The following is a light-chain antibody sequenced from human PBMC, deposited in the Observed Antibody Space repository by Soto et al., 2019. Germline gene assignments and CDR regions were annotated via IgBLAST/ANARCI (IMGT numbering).Light chain of an antibody. CDR2: KGT. Sequence: QSALAQPASVSGSPGQSITISCTGTSSDVGAYNSVSWYQQHPHRAPQVIIYKGTQRPSGVSNRFSGSTSGNAASLTISALQTDDEADYFCCSSATESTYVCGTGTNVTVL. CDR3: CSSATESTYV. J-gene: IGLJ1*01. V-gene: IGLV2-23*01. CDR1: SSDVGAYNS.